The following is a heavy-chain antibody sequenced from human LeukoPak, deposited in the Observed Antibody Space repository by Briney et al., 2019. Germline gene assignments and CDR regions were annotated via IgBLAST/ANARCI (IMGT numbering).Heavy chain of an antibody. CDR1: GDSISSYY. D-gene: IGHD3-22*01. CDR2: IYYSGST. CDR3: TRSTNYYDSSGYYF. J-gene: IGHJ4*02. V-gene: IGHV4-59*01. Sequence: SETLSLTCTVSGDSISSYYWSWIRQPPGKGLEWLGYIYYSGSTNYNPSLKSRVTISVDTSKNQFSLKLSSVTAADTAVYYCTRSTNYYDSSGYYFWGQGTLVTVSS.